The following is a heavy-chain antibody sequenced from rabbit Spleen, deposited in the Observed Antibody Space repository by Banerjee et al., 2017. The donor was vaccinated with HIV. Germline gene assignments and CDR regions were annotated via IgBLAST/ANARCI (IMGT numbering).Heavy chain of an antibody. CDR2: IGAGSSGST. Sequence: QEQLVESGGGLVQPEGSLTLTCTASGVSFSNRYVMSWVRQAPGKGLEWIGCIGAGSSGSTYSATWAKGRFTISKTSSTTVTLQMTSLTAADTATYFCARDTGSSFSSYGMDLWGPGTLVTVS. V-gene: IGHV1S45*01. D-gene: IGHD8-1*01. CDR1: GVSFSNRYV. CDR3: ARDTGSSFSSYGMDL. J-gene: IGHJ6*01.